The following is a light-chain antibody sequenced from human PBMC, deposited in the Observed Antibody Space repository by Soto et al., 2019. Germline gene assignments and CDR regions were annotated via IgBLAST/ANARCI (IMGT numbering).Light chain of an antibody. CDR2: YDV. CDR1: KVGSKS. Sequence: SYELTQPPSVSVARGRTAIITCGGSKVGSKSVHWYQQKPGQAPVLVIYYDVDRPSGIPERFSGSNSGDTATLTIASVEAGDEADYYCQVWDGSTHHLVFGGGTKVTVL. J-gene: IGLJ3*02. V-gene: IGLV3-21*04. CDR3: QVWDGSTHHLV.